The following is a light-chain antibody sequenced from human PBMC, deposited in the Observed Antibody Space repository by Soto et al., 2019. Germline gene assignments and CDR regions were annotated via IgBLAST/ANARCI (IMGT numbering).Light chain of an antibody. V-gene: IGKV3-20*01. J-gene: IGKJ5*01. CDR1: QSVSSSY. Sequence: EIVLTQSPGTLSLSPGERATLSCRASQSVSSSYLAWYQQKPGQAPRLLIYDASSRATGIPARFSGSGSGTDFTLTVTSLEPEDFAVYYCQHYGNSLSITVGQGTRLEIK. CDR3: QHYGNSLSIT. CDR2: DAS.